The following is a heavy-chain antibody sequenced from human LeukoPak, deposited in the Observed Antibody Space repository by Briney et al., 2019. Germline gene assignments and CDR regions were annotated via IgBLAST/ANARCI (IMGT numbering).Heavy chain of an antibody. CDR1: GYTFTSYD. Sequence: ASVKVSCKASGYTFTSYDINWVRQATGHGLEWMGWMNPNSGNTGYAQKFQGRVTITRNTSISTAYMELSSLRAEDTAVYYCAKENNWNDGRFNYFDYWGQGTLVTVSS. CDR2: MNPNSGNT. J-gene: IGHJ4*02. V-gene: IGHV1-8*03. D-gene: IGHD1-20*01. CDR3: AKENNWNDGRFNYFDY.